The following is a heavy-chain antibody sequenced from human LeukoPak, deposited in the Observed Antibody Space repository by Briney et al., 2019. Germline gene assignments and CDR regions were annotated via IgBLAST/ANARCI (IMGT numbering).Heavy chain of an antibody. CDR1: GGSISSYY. D-gene: IGHD6-13*01. J-gene: IGHJ6*02. CDR2: IYYSGST. Sequence: SETLSLTCTVSGGSISSYYWSWIRQPPGNGLEWIGYIYYSGSTNYNPSLKSRVTISVDTSKNQFSLKLSSVTAADTAVYYCARVGGSSPYNYYYYYGMDVWGQGTTVTVSS. CDR3: ARVGGSSPYNYYYYYGMDV. V-gene: IGHV4-59*01.